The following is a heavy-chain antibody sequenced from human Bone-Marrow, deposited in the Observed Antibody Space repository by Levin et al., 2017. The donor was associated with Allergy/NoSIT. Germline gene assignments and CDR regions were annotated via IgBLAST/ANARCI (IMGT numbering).Heavy chain of an antibody. J-gene: IGHJ4*02. CDR1: GIPFSNYW. CDR2: MKEDGSET. V-gene: IGHV3-7*02. CDR3: AIRNLWY. D-gene: IGHD1-14*01. Sequence: LSLTCAASGIPFSNYWVTWVHQAPGKGLEWLANMKEDGSETNYVDSVRGRFTISRDNAKNSLFLQMNTLRAEDTAIYYCAIRNLWYWGQGTLVTVSS.